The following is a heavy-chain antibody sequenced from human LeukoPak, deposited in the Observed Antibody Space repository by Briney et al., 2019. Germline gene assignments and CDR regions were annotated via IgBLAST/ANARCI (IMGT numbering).Heavy chain of an antibody. CDR3: ARDSVRGVRGVIIKPQGAFDI. J-gene: IGHJ3*02. CDR1: GITFSSYS. Sequence: GGSLRLSCAASGITFSSYSMNWVRQAPGKGLEWVSSISSSSSYIYYADSVKGRFTISRDNAKNSLYLQMNSLRAEDTAVYYCARDSVRGVRGVIIKPQGAFDIWGQGTMVTVSS. V-gene: IGHV3-21*01. CDR2: ISSSSSYI. D-gene: IGHD3-10*01.